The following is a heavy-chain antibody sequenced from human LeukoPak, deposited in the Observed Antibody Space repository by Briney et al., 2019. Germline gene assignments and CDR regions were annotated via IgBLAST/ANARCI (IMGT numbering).Heavy chain of an antibody. D-gene: IGHD5-12*01. Sequence: PSETLSLTCTVSGGSMKNGSYFWNWIRQPAGKGLEWIGRAYTSGSTNYNPSLKSRVTISVDTSKNQFSLKLSSVTAADTAVYYCARDGGYEGEYYFDYWGQGTLVTVSS. CDR2: AYTSGST. V-gene: IGHV4-61*02. CDR1: GGSMKNGSYF. J-gene: IGHJ4*02. CDR3: ARDGGYEGEYYFDY.